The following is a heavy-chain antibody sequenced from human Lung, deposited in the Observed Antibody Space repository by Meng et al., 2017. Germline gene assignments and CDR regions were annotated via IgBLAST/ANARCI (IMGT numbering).Heavy chain of an antibody. CDR3: TNDRLNH. D-gene: IGHD1-1*01. V-gene: IGHV3-74*01. Sequence: EVQLVDSCGGLVPPGGSLRLSCAASGFTFTDHWMHWVRQGPGKGLVWVSRINRDGTKPTYADSVKGRFTISRDNAKNTLYLQMNNLRAEDTAFYYCTNDRLNHWGQGALVTVSS. CDR2: INRDGTKP. CDR1: GFTFTDHW. J-gene: IGHJ1*01.